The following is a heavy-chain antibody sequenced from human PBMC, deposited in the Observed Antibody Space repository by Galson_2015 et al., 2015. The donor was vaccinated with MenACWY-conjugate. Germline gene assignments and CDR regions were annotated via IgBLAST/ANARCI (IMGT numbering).Heavy chain of an antibody. CDR1: GFTFSSYA. D-gene: IGHD4-17*01. V-gene: IGHV3-23*01. J-gene: IGHJ6*02. CDR2: ISSSGGTT. Sequence: LRLSCAASGFTFSSYAMNWVRQAPGKGLEWVSAISSSGGTTYYADSVKGRFTISRDNSKNTLYLQVSSLRAEDTAVYHCARYLVGANYGGLDVWGQGTTVTVSS. CDR3: ARYLVGANYGGLDV.